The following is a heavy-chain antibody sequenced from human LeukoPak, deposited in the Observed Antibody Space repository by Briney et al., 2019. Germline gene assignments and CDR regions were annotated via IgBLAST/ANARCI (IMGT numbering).Heavy chain of an antibody. V-gene: IGHV3-30-3*01. D-gene: IGHD3-22*01. Sequence: GGSLRLSCAASGFTFSSYAMHWVRQAPGKGLEWVAVISYDGSNKYYADSVKGRFTISRDNSKNTLYLQMNSLRAEDTAVYYCAGDHYYYDSCGYTKGDYFDYWGQGTLVTVSS. J-gene: IGHJ4*02. CDR2: ISYDGSNK. CDR3: AGDHYYYDSCGYTKGDYFDY. CDR1: GFTFSSYA.